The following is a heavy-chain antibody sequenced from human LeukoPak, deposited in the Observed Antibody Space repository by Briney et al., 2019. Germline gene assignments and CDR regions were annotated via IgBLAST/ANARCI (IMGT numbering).Heavy chain of an antibody. CDR2: ISWNSGSI. Sequence: GRSLRLSCAASGFTFDDYAMHWVRQAPGKGLEWVSGISWNSGSIGYADSVKGRFTISRDNAKNSLYLQMNSLRAEDTALYYCAKDINYDSSGYSYYTSFDYWGQGTLVTVSS. D-gene: IGHD3-22*01. J-gene: IGHJ4*02. V-gene: IGHV3-9*01. CDR1: GFTFDDYA. CDR3: AKDINYDSSGYSYYTSFDY.